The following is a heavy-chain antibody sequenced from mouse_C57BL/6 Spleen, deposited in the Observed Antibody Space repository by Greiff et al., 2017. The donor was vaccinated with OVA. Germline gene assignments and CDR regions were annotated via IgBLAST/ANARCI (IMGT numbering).Heavy chain of an antibody. CDR2: IDPTDSYT. CDR3: AREDSSGTGWFAY. Sequence: QVHVKQSGAELVKPGASVKLSCKASGYTFTSYWMQWVKQRPGQGLEWIGEIDPTDSYTNYNQKFKSKATLTVDTSSSTAYMQLSSLTSEDSVFYYCAREDSSGTGWFAYWGQGTLVTVSA. V-gene: IGHV1-50*01. J-gene: IGHJ3*01. D-gene: IGHD3-2*02. CDR1: GYTFTSYW.